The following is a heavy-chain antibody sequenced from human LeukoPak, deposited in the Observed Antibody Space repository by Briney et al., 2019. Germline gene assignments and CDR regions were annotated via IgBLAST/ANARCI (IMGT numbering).Heavy chain of an antibody. D-gene: IGHD1-1*01. J-gene: IGHJ4*02. CDR3: ARKTGTTGEAFDY. CDR2: IKVDGSEK. V-gene: IGHV3-7*03. Sequence: GGSLRLSCVASGLTVSNHWMSWVRQAPGKGLEWVANIKVDGSEKYYVDSVKGRFTISRDNAENSLYLQMNSLRAEDTAVYYCARKTGTTGEAFDYWGQGTQVTVSS. CDR1: GLTVSNHW.